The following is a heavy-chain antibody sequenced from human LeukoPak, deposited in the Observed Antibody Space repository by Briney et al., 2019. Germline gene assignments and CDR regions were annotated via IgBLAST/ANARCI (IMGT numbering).Heavy chain of an antibody. D-gene: IGHD3-3*01. V-gene: IGHV4-59*08. CDR3: ARRSDLWSGFRSDYYYMDV. CDR2: SHYGGNT. J-gene: IGHJ6*03. CDR1: GASMNKYY. Sequence: SETLSLTCTVSGASMNKYYWSWIRHPPGKGLEWIGYSHYGGNTNYSPSLKSRLTISVDRSNNQFSLSLTSVTAADTAVYYCARRSDLWSGFRSDYYYMDVWGNGTTVIVSS.